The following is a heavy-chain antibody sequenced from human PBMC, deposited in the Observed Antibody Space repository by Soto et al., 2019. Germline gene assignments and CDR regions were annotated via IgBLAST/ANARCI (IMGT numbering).Heavy chain of an antibody. V-gene: IGHV2-26*01. D-gene: IGHD3-10*01. CDR2: IFSSDEK. J-gene: IGHJ6*02. Sequence: QVTLKESGPVLVRPTETLTLTCTVSGFSLTNPRMAAGWIRQPPGKALEWLTHIFSSDEKSYNTSLKRRVTISQDTSKSQVVLTMTNVDPVDTATYYCARIRSWVLVPTGSFFGMDVWGPGTTVTVSS. CDR3: ARIRSWVLVPTGSFFGMDV. CDR1: GFSLTNPRMA.